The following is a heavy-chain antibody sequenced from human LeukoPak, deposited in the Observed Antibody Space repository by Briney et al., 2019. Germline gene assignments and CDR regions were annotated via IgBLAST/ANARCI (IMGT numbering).Heavy chain of an antibody. Sequence: PMASVKVSCKASGYTFTSYDINWVRQATGQGLEWMGWMNPNSGNTGYVQKFQGRVTMTRNTSISTAYMELSSLRSEDTAVYYCARGTRERITIFGVVIESYYFDYWGQGTLVTVSS. V-gene: IGHV1-8*01. CDR1: GYTFTSYD. CDR3: ARGTRERITIFGVVIESYYFDY. J-gene: IGHJ4*02. D-gene: IGHD3-3*01. CDR2: MNPNSGNT.